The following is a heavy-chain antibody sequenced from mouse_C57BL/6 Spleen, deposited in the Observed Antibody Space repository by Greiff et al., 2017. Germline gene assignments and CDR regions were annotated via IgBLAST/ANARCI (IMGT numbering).Heavy chain of an antibody. V-gene: IGHV5-2*03. D-gene: IGHD1-1*01. Sequence: EVNVVESGGGLVQPGESLKLSCESNEYEFPSHDMSWVRKTPEKRLELVAAINSDGGSTYYPDTMGRRFIISRDNTKMPLYLQRSSLKSEDTAMYYCARQGYYGSSHYFDYWVQGTTLTVSS. CDR1: EYEFPSHD. J-gene: IGHJ2*01. CDR2: INSDGGST. CDR3: ARQGYYGSSHYFDY.